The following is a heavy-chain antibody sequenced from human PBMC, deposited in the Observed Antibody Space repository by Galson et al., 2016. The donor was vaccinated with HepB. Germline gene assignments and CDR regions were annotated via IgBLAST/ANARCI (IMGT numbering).Heavy chain of an antibody. CDR2: INPAGGST. Sequence: SVKVSCKASGYTFTSYQMHWVRQAPGQGLERMGIINPAGGSTIYAEKFQGRLTMTRDKSTSTFYMDLSSLRSEDTAMYYCARDSDTTGDFWGQGTLVTVSS. D-gene: IGHD1-1*01. CDR3: ARDSDTTGDF. J-gene: IGHJ4*02. V-gene: IGHV1-46*01. CDR1: GYTFTSYQ.